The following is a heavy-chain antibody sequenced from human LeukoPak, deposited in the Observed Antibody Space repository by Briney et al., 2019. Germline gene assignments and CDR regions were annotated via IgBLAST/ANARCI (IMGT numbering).Heavy chain of an antibody. V-gene: IGHV3-48*03. Sequence: GGSLRLSCAASGFTLSTYEMNWVRQAPGQGLEWFSYITTSGSTMYYADSVKGRFTISRDNAKSSLYLQMNRLRAEDTAVYYCARRGFYDTSGYLFDYWGQGTMVTVSP. D-gene: IGHD3-22*01. CDR3: ARRGFYDTSGYLFDY. CDR1: GFTLSTYE. CDR2: ITTSGSTM. J-gene: IGHJ4*02.